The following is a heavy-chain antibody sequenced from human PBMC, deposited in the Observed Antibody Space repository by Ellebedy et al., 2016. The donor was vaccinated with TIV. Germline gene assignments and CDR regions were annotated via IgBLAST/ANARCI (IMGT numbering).Heavy chain of an antibody. V-gene: IGHV3-7*01. CDR2: INQDGGEK. J-gene: IGHJ6*02. CDR1: GFTISRHW. D-gene: IGHD6-19*01. CDR3: ARVEVGRSGPSYGMDV. Sequence: PGGSLRLSCAASGFTISRHWMSWVRQGPGKGLEWVANINQDGGEKNYVDSVRGRFTTSRDNAKNTLYLQMNSLRAEDTAVYYCARVEVGRSGPSYGMDVWGQGTTVTVSS.